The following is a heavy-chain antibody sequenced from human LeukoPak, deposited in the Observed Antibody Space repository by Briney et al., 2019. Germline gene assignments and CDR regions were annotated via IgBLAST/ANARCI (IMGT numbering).Heavy chain of an antibody. CDR1: GFTLSAYS. D-gene: IGHD1-26*01. CDR2: ISTRGSII. J-gene: IGHJ6*02. V-gene: IGHV3-48*04. Sequence: PGGSLRLSCAASGFTLSAYSVNWVRQAPGKGLEWVSYISTRGSIIYYADSVRGRFTISRDDAKDSLYLQMNSLRAEDTAVYYCARDRTLRVGQHYYYGMDVWGQGTTVTVSS. CDR3: ARDRTLRVGQHYYYGMDV.